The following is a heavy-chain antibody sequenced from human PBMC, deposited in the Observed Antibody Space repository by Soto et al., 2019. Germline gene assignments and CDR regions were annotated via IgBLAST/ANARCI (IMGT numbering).Heavy chain of an antibody. J-gene: IGHJ3*02. CDR1: GGSFSGYY. CDR2: INHSGST. V-gene: IGHV4-34*01. D-gene: IGHD3-10*01. Sequence: SETLSLTCAVYGGSFSGYYWSWIRQPPGKGLEWIGEINHSGSTNYNPSLKSRVTISVDTSKNQFSLKLSSVTAADTAVYYCAATISPDDAFDIWGQGTMVTVSS. CDR3: AATISPDDAFDI.